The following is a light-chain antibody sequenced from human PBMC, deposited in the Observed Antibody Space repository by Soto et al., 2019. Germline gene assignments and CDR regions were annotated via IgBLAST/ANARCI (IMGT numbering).Light chain of an antibody. CDR1: SSYVDGYNY. J-gene: IGLJ1*01. Sequence: QSVLTQPASVSGSPGQSITISCTGTSSYVDGYNYVSWYQQHPGKAPKLMIYDVSNRPSGVSNRFSGAKSGKTASLIIFGLQSEDEADYYCSSYTSSTHNYVFGTWTKVTV. V-gene: IGLV2-14*01. CDR3: SSYTSSTHNYV. CDR2: DVS.